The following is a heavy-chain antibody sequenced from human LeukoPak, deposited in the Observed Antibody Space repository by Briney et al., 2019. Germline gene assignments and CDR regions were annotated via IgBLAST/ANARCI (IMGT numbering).Heavy chain of an antibody. CDR1: GFTFSSYA. CDR3: ARDSTAIAVAGFSDY. V-gene: IGHV3-30-3*01. Sequence: GGSLRLSCAASGFTFSSYAMDWVRQAPGKGLEWVAVISYDGSNKYYADSVKGRFTISRDNSKNTLYLQMNSLRAEDTAVYYCARDSTAIAVAGFSDYWGQGTLVTVSS. J-gene: IGHJ4*02. CDR2: ISYDGSNK. D-gene: IGHD6-19*01.